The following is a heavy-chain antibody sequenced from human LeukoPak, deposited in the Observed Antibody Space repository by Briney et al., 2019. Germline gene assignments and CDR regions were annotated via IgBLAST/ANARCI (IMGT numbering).Heavy chain of an antibody. Sequence: ASVKVSCKASGYTFTAFYIHWVRQAPGQGLEWIGRINPNGGDTYWLHTFLGRVTLTRDTSINTAYMELDGLTSNDTAIYYCARGGEQLFPRPFDSWGQGTLVTVSS. D-gene: IGHD1/OR15-1a*01. CDR2: INPNGGDT. CDR3: ARGGEQLFPRPFDS. V-gene: IGHV1-2*06. J-gene: IGHJ4*02. CDR1: GYTFTAFY.